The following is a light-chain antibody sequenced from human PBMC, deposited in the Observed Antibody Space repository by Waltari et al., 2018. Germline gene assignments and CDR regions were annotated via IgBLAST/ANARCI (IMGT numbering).Light chain of an antibody. CDR1: TNDIGSYDY. CDR3: SSYVASWIV. V-gene: IGLV2-8*01. Sequence: QSALTQPPSASGSPGQSVTLSCTGTTNDIGSYDYVSWYQHHPGKAPKLIIYEVSNLPSVVFKRFSGSKSGSTAVLTVFALQVEDEAIYYCSSYVASWIVFVGGTRLIVL. CDR2: EVS. J-gene: IGLJ2*01.